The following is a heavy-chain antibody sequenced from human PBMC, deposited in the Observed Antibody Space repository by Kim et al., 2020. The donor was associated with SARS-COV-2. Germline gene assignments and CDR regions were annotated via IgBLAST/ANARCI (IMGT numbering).Heavy chain of an antibody. D-gene: IGHD2-21*02. Sequence: GGSLRLSCAASGFTFSDYYMTWIRQAPGKGPEWVSNISSSSTYTNYADSVKGRFTISRDNAKNSLFLQMNSLRTEDTAVYYCARISCDGDCRYSPNLHFDYWGQGTPVTVSS. J-gene: IGHJ4*02. CDR2: ISSSSTYT. V-gene: IGHV3-11*06. CDR1: GFTFSDYY. CDR3: ARISCDGDCRYSPNLHFDY.